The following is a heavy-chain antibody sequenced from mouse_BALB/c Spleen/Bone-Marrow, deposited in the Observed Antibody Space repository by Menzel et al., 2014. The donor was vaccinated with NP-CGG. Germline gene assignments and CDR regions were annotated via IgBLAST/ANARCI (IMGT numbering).Heavy chain of an antibody. CDR1: GYAFSSSW. CDR3: ARRRDYDRYFDV. Sequence: QVQLQQSGPELVKPGASVKISCKASGYAFSSSWMNWVKQRPGQGLEWIGRIYPGDGDTNYNGKFKGKATLTADKSSSTAYMQPSGLTSVDSAVYFCARRRDYDRYFDVWGAGTTVTVSS. V-gene: IGHV1-82*01. D-gene: IGHD2-4*01. CDR2: IYPGDGDT. J-gene: IGHJ1*01.